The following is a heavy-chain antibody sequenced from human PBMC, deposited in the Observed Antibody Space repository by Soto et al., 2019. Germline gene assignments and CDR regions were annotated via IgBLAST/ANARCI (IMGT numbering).Heavy chain of an antibody. CDR3: ARDVGLDSDDFFAY. Sequence: PGESQRLSCTASGFTFTSYGMGWVRQAPGKGLQWVSTIRGDGGQTHYTDSVKGRFSISRDNSKNTVYLQMDSLRAEDTAMYFCARDVGLDSDDFFAYWGQGTQVTVSS. CDR1: GFTFTSYG. CDR2: IRGDGGQT. V-gene: IGHV3-23*01. J-gene: IGHJ4*02. D-gene: IGHD3-9*01.